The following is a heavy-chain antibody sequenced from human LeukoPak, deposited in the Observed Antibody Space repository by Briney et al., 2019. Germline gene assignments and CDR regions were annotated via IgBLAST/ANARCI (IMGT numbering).Heavy chain of an antibody. Sequence: ASVKVSCKASGYTFTSYGISWVRQAPGQGLEWMGWISAYSGNTNYAQKLQGRVTMTTDTSTSTAYMELRSLRSDDTAVYYCARARKSTVVTYYFDYWGQGTLVTVSS. V-gene: IGHV1-18*01. J-gene: IGHJ4*02. D-gene: IGHD4-23*01. CDR2: ISAYSGNT. CDR3: ARARKSTVVTYYFDY. CDR1: GYTFTSYG.